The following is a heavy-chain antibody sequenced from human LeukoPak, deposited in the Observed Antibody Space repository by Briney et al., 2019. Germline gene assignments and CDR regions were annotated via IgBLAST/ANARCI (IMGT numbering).Heavy chain of an antibody. J-gene: IGHJ5*02. D-gene: IGHD2-8*01. CDR2: TFYRSKWYN. V-gene: IGHV6-1*01. Sequence: SRTLSLTCAISGDSVSSDSAAWNWVRQSPSRGLEWLGRTFYRSKWYNDYAASVQSRININPDTSKNQFSLQLTSVTPEDTALYYCVGSVNNWFDHWGQGTLVTVSS. CDR3: VGSVNNWFDH. CDR1: GDSVSSDSAA.